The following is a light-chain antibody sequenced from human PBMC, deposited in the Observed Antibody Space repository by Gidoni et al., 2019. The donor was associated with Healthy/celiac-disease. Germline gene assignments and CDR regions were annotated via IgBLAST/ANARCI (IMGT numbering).Light chain of an antibody. CDR1: QGLSNY. CDR3: QRYDNHPPEHT. V-gene: IGKV1-33*01. Sequence: QMTQSPSSLSASVGDRVNITCHARQGLSNYLNLYQQQPGKAPKLLIFDASNLETGVPSRFSGSGCGTDFTFTISSLQPGDIATYYCQRYDNHPPEHTFGQGTKLEIK. J-gene: IGKJ2*01. CDR2: DAS.